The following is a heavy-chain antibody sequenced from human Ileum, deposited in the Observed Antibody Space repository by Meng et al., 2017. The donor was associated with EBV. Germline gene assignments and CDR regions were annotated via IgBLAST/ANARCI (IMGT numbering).Heavy chain of an antibody. D-gene: IGHD4-23*01. CDR2: IDQSGYT. J-gene: IGHJ5*02. V-gene: IGHV4-34*01. Sequence: QVRLQQWGTGLLKPPETLSPTCAVYGGSFNDYYWTWLRQPPGKGLEWIGEIDQSGYTKFNPSLSSRATISRDTSNNQFSLRLNSVTAADTALYYCARYGRCNGNSFYCFDPWGQGTLVTVSS. CDR1: GGSFNDYY. CDR3: ARYGRCNGNSFYCFDP.